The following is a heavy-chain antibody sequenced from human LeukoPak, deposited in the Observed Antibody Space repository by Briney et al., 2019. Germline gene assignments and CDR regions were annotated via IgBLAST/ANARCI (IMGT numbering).Heavy chain of an antibody. D-gene: IGHD3-10*01. V-gene: IGHV3-30-3*01. CDR3: ARGYASESYYNGPGY. CDR2: ISDDGSNY. CDR1: GFPFSNYA. Sequence: GSLRLFCAASGFPFSNYAMHWVRQAPGKGLEWVAVISDDGSNYSYADSVKGRFTISRDNSKNTVYLQMNSLRAEDTGVYYCARGYASESYYNGPGYWGQGTLATVSS. J-gene: IGHJ4*02.